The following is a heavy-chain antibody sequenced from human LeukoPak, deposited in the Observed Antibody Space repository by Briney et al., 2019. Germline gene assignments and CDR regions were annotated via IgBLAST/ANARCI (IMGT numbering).Heavy chain of an antibody. J-gene: IGHJ4*02. D-gene: IGHD3-10*01. CDR2: ISGSGGST. CDR1: GFTFSSYA. CDR3: AKDRRWLSGIDY. V-gene: IGHV3-23*01. Sequence: GGSLRLSCAASGFTFSSYAMSWDRQAPGKGLEWVSAISGSGGSTYYADSVKGRFTISRDNSKNTLYLQMNSLRAEDTAVYYCAKDRRWLSGIDYWGQGTLVTVSS.